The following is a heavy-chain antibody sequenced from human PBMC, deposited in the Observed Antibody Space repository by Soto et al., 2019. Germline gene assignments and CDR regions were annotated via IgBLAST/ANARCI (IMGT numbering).Heavy chain of an antibody. CDR2: ISGSGGST. J-gene: IGHJ4*02. V-gene: IGHV3-23*01. CDR3: APYLKGDSSGYYWHY. D-gene: IGHD3-22*01. Sequence: GGSLRLSCAASGFTFSSYAMGWVRQAPGKGLEWVSAISGSGGSTYYADSVKGRFTISRDNSKNTLYLQMNSLRAEDTAVYYCAPYLKGDSSGYYWHYWGQGTLVTVSS. CDR1: GFTFSSYA.